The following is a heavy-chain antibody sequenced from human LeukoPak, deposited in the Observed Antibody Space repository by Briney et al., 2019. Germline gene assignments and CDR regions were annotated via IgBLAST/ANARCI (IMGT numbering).Heavy chain of an antibody. V-gene: IGHV1-24*01. CDR2: FDPEDGET. CDR3: ARDHGGNADY. D-gene: IGHD4-23*01. Sequence: VASVKVSCKVSGYTLTELSMHWVRQAPGKGLEWMGGFDPEDGETIYAQKFQGRVTITRDTSASTAYMELSSLRSEDTAVYYCARDHGGNADYWGQGTLVTVSS. CDR1: GYTLTELS. J-gene: IGHJ4*02.